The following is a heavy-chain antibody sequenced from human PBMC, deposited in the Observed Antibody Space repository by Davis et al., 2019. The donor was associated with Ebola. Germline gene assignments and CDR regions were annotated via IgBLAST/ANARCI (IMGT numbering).Heavy chain of an antibody. V-gene: IGHV3-33*08. CDR3: ARVSPYGDSDY. Sequence: GKSLKISCAASGFTFSSYGMHWVRQAPGKGLEWVAVIWYDGSNKYYADSVKGRFTISRDNSKNTLYLQMNSLKAEDTAVYYCARVSPYGDSDYWGQGTLVTVSS. J-gene: IGHJ4*02. CDR2: IWYDGSNK. D-gene: IGHD4-17*01. CDR1: GFTFSSYG.